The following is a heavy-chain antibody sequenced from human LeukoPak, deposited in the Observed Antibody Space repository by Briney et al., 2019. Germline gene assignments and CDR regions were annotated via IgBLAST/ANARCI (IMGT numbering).Heavy chain of an antibody. CDR2: IYPGDSDT. J-gene: IGHJ5*02. CDR1: GYSLANYW. Sequence: GESLKISCKGSGYSLANYWISWVRQMPGKGLEWMGIIYPGDSDTRYSPSFQGQVTISADKSISTAYLQWSSLKASDTAMYYCARKTKYDAPASAWGQGILVTVSS. D-gene: IGHD3-3*01. CDR3: ARKTKYDAPASA. V-gene: IGHV5-51*01.